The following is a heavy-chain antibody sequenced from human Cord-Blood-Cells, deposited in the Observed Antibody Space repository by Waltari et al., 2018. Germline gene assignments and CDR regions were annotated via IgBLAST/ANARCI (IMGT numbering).Heavy chain of an antibody. D-gene: IGHD6-13*01. J-gene: IGHJ3*02. V-gene: IGHV4-4*02. CDR1: GGSISSSNW. Sequence: QVQLQESGPGLVKPSGTLSLTCAVPGGSISSSNWWSWVRQPPGKGLEWTWEIYHSGSTNYHPSLKSRVTISVDKSKNQFSLKLSSVTAADTAVYYCAMETAAAGTSSGWYAFDIWGQGTMVTVSS. CDR2: IYHSGST. CDR3: AMETAAAGTSSGWYAFDI.